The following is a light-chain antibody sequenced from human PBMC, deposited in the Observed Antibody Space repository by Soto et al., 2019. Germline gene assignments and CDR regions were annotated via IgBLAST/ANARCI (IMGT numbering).Light chain of an antibody. V-gene: IGKV2-28*01. CDR1: QSLLHSNGYNY. CDR3: MQALQSPYT. CDR2: LGS. Sequence: DIVMTQSPLSLPVTPGEPASIPCRSSQSLLHSNGYNYLDWYLQKPGQSPQLLISLGSNRASGVPARFSGSGSATDFTLNIARVEAEDFGVYYCMQALQSPYTFGQGTKLEIK. J-gene: IGKJ2*01.